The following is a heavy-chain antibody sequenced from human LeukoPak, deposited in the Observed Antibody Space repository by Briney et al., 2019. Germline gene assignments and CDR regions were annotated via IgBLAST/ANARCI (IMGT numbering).Heavy chain of an antibody. V-gene: IGHV1-8*01. CDR1: GYTFTSND. J-gene: IGHJ4*02. CDR3: ARGRAYSSGPGFDY. CDR2: MNPNSGNT. Sequence: GASVKVSCKASGYTFTSNDINWVRQATGQGLEWMGWMNPNSGNTGYAQKFQGRVTMTRNTSMNTAYMELSSLRSEDTALYYCARGRAYSSGPGFDYWAQGTLVTVSS. D-gene: IGHD3-22*01.